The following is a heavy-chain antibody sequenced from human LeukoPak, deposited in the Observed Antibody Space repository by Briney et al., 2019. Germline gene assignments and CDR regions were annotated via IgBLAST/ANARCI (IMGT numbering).Heavy chain of an antibody. CDR2: TYYRSKWYN. D-gene: IGHD4-17*01. J-gene: IGHJ3*02. CDR3: ARGPLLSQRLTTVTGNAFDI. CDR1: GDSVSSNSAA. V-gene: IGHV6-1*01. Sequence: SQTLSLTCAISGDSVSSNSAAWNWIRQSPSRGLEWLGRTYYRSKWYNDYAVSVKSRITINPDTSKNQFSLQLNSVTPEDTAVYYCARGPLLSQRLTTVTGNAFDIWGQGTMVTVSS.